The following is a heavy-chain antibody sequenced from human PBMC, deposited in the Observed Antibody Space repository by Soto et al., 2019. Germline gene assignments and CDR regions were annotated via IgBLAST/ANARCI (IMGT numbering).Heavy chain of an antibody. CDR1: GFTFSSYD. J-gene: IGHJ2*01. CDR2: IGTAGDT. CDR3: ARVIGIFGYRGNWYFDL. D-gene: IGHD3-3*01. V-gene: IGHV3-13*01. Sequence: EVQLAESGGGLVQPGGSLRLSCAASGFTFSSYDMHWVRQATGKGLEWVSAIGTAGDTYYPGSVKGRFTISRENAKNSLYLQMNSLRAGDTAVYYCARVIGIFGYRGNWYFDLWGRGTLVTVSS.